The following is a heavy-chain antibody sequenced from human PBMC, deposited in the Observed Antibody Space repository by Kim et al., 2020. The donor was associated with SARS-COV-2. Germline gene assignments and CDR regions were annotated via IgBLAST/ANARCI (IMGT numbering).Heavy chain of an antibody. Sequence: ASVKVSCKASGYTFTGYYMHWVRQAPGQGLEWMGRINPNSGGTNYAQKFQGRVTMTRDTSISTAYMELSRLRSDDTAVYYCARALTNWGSDDYWGQGTLVTVSS. CDR1: GYTFTGYY. CDR2: INPNSGGT. CDR3: ARALTNWGSDDY. D-gene: IGHD7-27*01. J-gene: IGHJ4*02. V-gene: IGHV1-2*06.